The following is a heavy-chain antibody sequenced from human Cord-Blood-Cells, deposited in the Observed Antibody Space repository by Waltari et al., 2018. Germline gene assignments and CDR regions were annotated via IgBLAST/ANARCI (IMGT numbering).Heavy chain of an antibody. CDR1: GYTFTSYA. D-gene: IGHD1-26*01. J-gene: IGHJ4*02. Sequence: QVQLVPSGAEVKKPGASVKVSCKASGYTFTSYAMHWVRQAPGQRLAWMGWSNAGNGNTKYSQKFQGRVTITRDTSASTAYMELSSLRSEDTAVYYCARVGGSYSYFDYWGQGTLVTVSS. CDR2: SNAGNGNT. CDR3: ARVGGSYSYFDY. V-gene: IGHV1-3*01.